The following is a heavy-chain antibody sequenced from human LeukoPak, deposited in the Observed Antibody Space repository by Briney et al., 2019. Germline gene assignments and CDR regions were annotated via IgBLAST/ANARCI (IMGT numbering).Heavy chain of an antibody. CDR1: GFTFSGSA. Sequence: GGSLRLSCAAFGFTFSGSAMHWVRQASGKGLEWVGRIRSKANSYATAYAASVKGRFTISRDDSKNTAYLQMNGLKTEDTAVYYCTRGVAAAGTSGDYYFDYWGQGTLVTVSS. V-gene: IGHV3-73*01. CDR2: IRSKANSYAT. D-gene: IGHD6-13*01. J-gene: IGHJ4*02. CDR3: TRGVAAAGTSGDYYFDY.